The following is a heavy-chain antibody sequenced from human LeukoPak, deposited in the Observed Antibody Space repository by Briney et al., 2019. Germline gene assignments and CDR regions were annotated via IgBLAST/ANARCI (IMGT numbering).Heavy chain of an antibody. CDR3: AREGGIAAAGHFDY. V-gene: IGHV3-9*01. CDR2: ISWNSGSI. D-gene: IGHD6-13*01. CDR1: GFTFDDYA. Sequence: PGGSLRLSCAASGFTFDDYAMHWVRQAPGKGLEWVSGISWNSGSIGYADSVKGRFTISRDNAKNSLYLQMNSLRAEDTAVYYCAREGGIAAAGHFDYWGQGTLVTVSS. J-gene: IGHJ4*02.